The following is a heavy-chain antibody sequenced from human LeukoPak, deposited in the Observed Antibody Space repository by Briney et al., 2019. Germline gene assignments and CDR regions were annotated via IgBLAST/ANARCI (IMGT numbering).Heavy chain of an antibody. V-gene: IGHV4-34*01. J-gene: IGHJ4*02. CDR2: INHSGST. CDR1: GGSFSGYY. D-gene: IGHD6-13*01. CDR3: ARAEGSSRPFDY. Sequence: PSETLSLTCAVYGGSFSGYYWSWIRQPPGKGLEWIGEINHSGSTNYNLSLKSRVTISVDTSKNHFSLMLSSVTAADTAVYYCARAEGSSRPFDYWGQGTLVTVSS.